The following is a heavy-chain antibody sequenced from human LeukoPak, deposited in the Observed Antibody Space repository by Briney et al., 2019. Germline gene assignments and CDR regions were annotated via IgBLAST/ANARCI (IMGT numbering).Heavy chain of an antibody. CDR1: GGSFSGHY. CDR2: INHSGST. D-gene: IGHD5-24*01. Sequence: PSETLPLTCAVYGGSFSGHYWSWIRQPPGKGLEWIGEINHSGSTNYNPSLKSRVTISVDTSKNQFSLKLSSVTAADTAVYYCARAVERVFDYWGQGTLVTVSS. J-gene: IGHJ4*02. V-gene: IGHV4-34*01. CDR3: ARAVERVFDY.